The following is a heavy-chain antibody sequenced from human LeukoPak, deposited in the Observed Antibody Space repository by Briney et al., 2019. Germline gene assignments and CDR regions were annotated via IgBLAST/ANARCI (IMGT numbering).Heavy chain of an antibody. V-gene: IGHV3-23*01. J-gene: IGHJ4*02. D-gene: IGHD1-26*01. Sequence: GGSLRLSCETSGFAFSNYAMSWVRQAPGRGLEWVSGISYGDGGTYYADSVKGRFTISRDNSKNTMHLQMNSLRADDTAVYYCAKLAGSSGTFFWGQGTLITVSS. CDR1: GFAFSNYA. CDR3: AKLAGSSGTFF. CDR2: ISYGDGGT.